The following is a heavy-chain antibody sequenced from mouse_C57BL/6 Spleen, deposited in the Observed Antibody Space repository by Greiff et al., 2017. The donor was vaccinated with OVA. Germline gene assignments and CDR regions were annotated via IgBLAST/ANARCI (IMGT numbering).Heavy chain of an antibody. V-gene: IGHV1-61*01. CDR3: ARVGGNYGYFDD. Sequence: QVQLQQPGAELVRPGSSVKLSCKASGYTFTSYWMDWVKQRPGQGLAWIGNIYPSDSETHYNQKFKDKATLTVDKSSSTAYMQLSSLTSEDSAVYYCARVGGNYGYFDDWGTGTTVTVSS. D-gene: IGHD1-1*02. J-gene: IGHJ1*03. CDR2: IYPSDSET. CDR1: GYTFTSYW.